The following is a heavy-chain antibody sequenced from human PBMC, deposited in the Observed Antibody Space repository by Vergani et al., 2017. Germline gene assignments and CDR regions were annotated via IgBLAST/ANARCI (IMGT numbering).Heavy chain of an antibody. CDR2: IDRNYGIK. Sequence: VEAGGGLVQPGGSLRLSCTASGFTFQAFAFHWVRQVSGRGLEWVSGIDRNYGIKNGNSFEGRFSISRDNAKKAVFLQMNNLRHEDTAVYYCVRVLLLPKKASGGAFDVWGQGTKVTVYS. J-gene: IGHJ3*01. CDR3: VRVLLLPKKASGGAFDV. CDR1: GFTFQAFA. D-gene: IGHD3-10*01. V-gene: IGHV3-9*01.